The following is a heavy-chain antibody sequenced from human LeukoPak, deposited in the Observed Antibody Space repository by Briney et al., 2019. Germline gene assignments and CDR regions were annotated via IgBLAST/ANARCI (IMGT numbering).Heavy chain of an antibody. CDR2: IYYSGST. V-gene: IGHV4-59*01. J-gene: IGHJ4*02. Sequence: SETLSLTCTVSGGSISSYYWSWIRQPPGKGLEWIGYIYYSGSTNYNPSLKSRVTISVDTSKNQFSLKLSSVTAADTAVYYCAHSPAVAYYYFGYWGQGTLVTVSS. CDR1: GGSISSYY. CDR3: AHSPAVAYYYFGY. D-gene: IGHD6-19*01.